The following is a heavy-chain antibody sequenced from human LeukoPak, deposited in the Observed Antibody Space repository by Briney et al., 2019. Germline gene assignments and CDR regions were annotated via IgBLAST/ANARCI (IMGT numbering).Heavy chain of an antibody. J-gene: IGHJ4*02. Sequence: XKXLXXGSXISSSRSDRYYAESVKGRFTISRDNAKNSLYLQMNSLRAEDTAVYYCATHDRDYSSSWYCFGYWGQGTLVTVSS. V-gene: IGHV3-21*01. CDR2: ISSSRSDR. CDR3: ATHDRDYSSSWYCFGY. D-gene: IGHD6-13*01.